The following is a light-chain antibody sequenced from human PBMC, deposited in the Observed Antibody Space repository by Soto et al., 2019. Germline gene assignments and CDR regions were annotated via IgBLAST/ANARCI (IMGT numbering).Light chain of an antibody. CDR3: QQYYRTQLT. J-gene: IGKJ4*01. CDR1: QSVLYSSNNKNY. Sequence: DIVMTQSPDSLAVSLGERATINCKSSQSVLYSSNNKNYLAWYQQKPGQPPKLRIYWASTRESGVPDRFSGSGSGTDFTLTIRSLKAEDVAVYYCQQYYRTQLTFGGGTKVEIK. CDR2: WAS. V-gene: IGKV4-1*01.